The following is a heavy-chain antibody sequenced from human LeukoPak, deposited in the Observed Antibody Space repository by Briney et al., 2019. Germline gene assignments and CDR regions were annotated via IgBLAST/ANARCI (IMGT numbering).Heavy chain of an antibody. J-gene: IGHJ5*02. CDR3: ATDGAGFDT. V-gene: IGHV3-11*01. CDR2: TNIGGTNT. Sequence: GGSLRLSCAASGFTFNDYYMSWIRQAPGKGLEWLSYTNIGGTNTHYADSVKGRFTISRDNAKKSLYLEMNNLRAEDTVVYYCATDGAGFDTWGQGVLVTVSS. CDR1: GFTFNDYY.